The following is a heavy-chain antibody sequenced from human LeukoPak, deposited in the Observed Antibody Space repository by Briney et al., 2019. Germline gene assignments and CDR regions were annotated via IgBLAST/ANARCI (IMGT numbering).Heavy chain of an antibody. CDR2: MNPISGNT. Sequence: GASVKVSCKASGYTFTSYGISWVRQATGQGLEWMGWMNPISGNTGFAQKFQGRVTITRDTSISTAYMEVSSLRSDDTAVYFCVRAAKCSGGGCDSKEYVYYFDYWGQGTLVTVSS. CDR3: VRAAKCSGGGCDSKEYVYYFDY. V-gene: IGHV1-8*03. J-gene: IGHJ4*02. D-gene: IGHD6-25*01. CDR1: GYTFTSYG.